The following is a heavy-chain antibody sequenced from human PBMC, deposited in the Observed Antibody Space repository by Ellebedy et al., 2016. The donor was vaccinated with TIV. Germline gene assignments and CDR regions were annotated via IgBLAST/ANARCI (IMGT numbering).Heavy chain of an antibody. CDR3: VRGGARSSWYWRL. J-gene: IGHJ4*02. D-gene: IGHD2-8*02. CDR2: INKDGSEE. CDR1: EFAFDDDW. Sequence: GESLKISCAASEFAFDDDWMSWVRQAPGKRLEWVANINKDGSEEYYMDSVKGRFTISRDNTENSLFLEMSSLRAEDTAIYYCVRGGARSSWYWRLWGQGTLVTVSS. V-gene: IGHV3-7*03.